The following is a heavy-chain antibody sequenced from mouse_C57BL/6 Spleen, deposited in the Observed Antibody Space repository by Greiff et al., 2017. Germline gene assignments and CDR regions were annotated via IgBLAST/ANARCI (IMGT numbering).Heavy chain of an antibody. Sequence: VQLQQSGAELARPGASVKLSCKASGYTFTSYGISWVKQRTGQGLEWIGEIYPRSGNTYYNEKFKGKATLTADKSSSTAYMELRSLTSEDSAVYFCARLGGSSYPNWYFGVWGTGTTVTVSS. CDR2: IYPRSGNT. CDR3: ARLGGSSYPNWYFGV. J-gene: IGHJ1*03. CDR1: GYTFTSYG. V-gene: IGHV1-81*01. D-gene: IGHD1-1*01.